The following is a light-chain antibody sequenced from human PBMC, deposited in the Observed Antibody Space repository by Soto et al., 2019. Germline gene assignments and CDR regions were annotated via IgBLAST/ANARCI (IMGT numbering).Light chain of an antibody. CDR3: QQYSTSPRG. J-gene: IGKJ2*03. V-gene: IGKV3-20*01. CDR2: GAS. CDR1: QSVSNSY. Sequence: EIVLTQSPATLSLSPGARASLSCRASQSVSNSYLAWYQQNPGQAPRLLIFGASNRATGIPDRFSGSGSGTDFTLTISRLEPEDFAVYYCQQYSTSPRGFGQGTKLEIK.